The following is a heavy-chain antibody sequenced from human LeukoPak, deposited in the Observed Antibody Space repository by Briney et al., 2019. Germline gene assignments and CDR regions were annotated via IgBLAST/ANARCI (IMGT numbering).Heavy chain of an antibody. D-gene: IGHD1-20*01. CDR2: ISHSGST. CDR1: GGSLSTYY. CDR3: ARRITGTTSDSFDY. Sequence: PSETLSLTCTVSGGSLSTYYWSWLRQPAGKGLEWIGRISHSGSTYYYPSLKSRITISVDTSKNQFSLKVRSVTAADTAVYYCARRITGTTSDSFDYWGQGILVTVSS. J-gene: IGHJ4*02. V-gene: IGHV4-59*05.